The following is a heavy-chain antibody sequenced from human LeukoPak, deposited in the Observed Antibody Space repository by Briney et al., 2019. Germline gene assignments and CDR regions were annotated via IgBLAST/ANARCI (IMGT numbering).Heavy chain of an antibody. Sequence: GGSLRLSCAASGFTFSSYGMHWVRQAPGKGLEWVAFIRYDGSNKYYADSVKGRFTISRDNSKNTLYLQMNSLRAEDTAVYYCAKGRYCSGGSCDGSWGQGTLVTVSS. CDR1: GFTFSSYG. CDR2: IRYDGSNK. J-gene: IGHJ5*02. V-gene: IGHV3-30*02. CDR3: AKGRYCSGGSCDGS. D-gene: IGHD2-15*01.